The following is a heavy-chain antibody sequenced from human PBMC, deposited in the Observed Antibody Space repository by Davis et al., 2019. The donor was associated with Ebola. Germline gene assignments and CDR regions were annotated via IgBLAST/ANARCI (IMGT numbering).Heavy chain of an antibody. D-gene: IGHD2-15*01. Sequence: MPSETLSLTCTVSGGSISSDVYYWNWVRQPPGKGLEWIGYIYYSGSTYYNPSLKSRVSISVDTSNNQFSLKLSSVSAADTAVYYCARVGGDGILFDSWYFDLWGRGTLVTVSS. CDR1: GGSISSDVYY. V-gene: IGHV4-30-4*01. CDR2: IYYSGST. J-gene: IGHJ2*01. CDR3: ARVGGDGILFDSWYFDL.